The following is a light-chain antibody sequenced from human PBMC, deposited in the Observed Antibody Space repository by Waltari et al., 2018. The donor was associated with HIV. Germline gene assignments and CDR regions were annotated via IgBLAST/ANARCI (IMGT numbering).Light chain of an antibody. J-gene: IGLJ1*01. V-gene: IGLV2-23*02. CDR1: SSAVGSYDL. Sequence: HSALTQPASVSGSPGQSITISCSGTSSAVGSYDLVSWYQQEPGKVPKVIIYQVTKRPSGVSNRFSGSKSGNTASLTISGLQAEDEADYYCCSFAIGTTYVFGSGTKVTVL. CDR3: CSFAIGTTYV. CDR2: QVT.